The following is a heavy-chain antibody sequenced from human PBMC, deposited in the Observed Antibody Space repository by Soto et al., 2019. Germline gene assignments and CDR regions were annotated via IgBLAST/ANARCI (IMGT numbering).Heavy chain of an antibody. V-gene: IGHV1-69*13. Sequence: GASVKVSCKDSVGTFSSYAISWVRQAPGQGLEWMGGIIPIFGTANYAQKFQGRVTITADESTSTAYMELSSLRSEDTAVYYCARGVLSGGSCYFDYWGQGTLVTVSS. D-gene: IGHD2-15*01. CDR3: ARGVLSGGSCYFDY. J-gene: IGHJ4*02. CDR2: IIPIFGTA. CDR1: VGTFSSYA.